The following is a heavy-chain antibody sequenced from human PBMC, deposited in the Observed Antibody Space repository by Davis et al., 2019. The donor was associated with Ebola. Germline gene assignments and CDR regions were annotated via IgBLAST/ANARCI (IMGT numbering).Heavy chain of an antibody. CDR1: GYTFTSYG. CDR3: ARDLATVTYRDGYDDY. V-gene: IGHV1-69*04. J-gene: IGHJ4*02. CDR2: IIPILGIA. D-gene: IGHD5-24*01. Sequence: AASVKVSCKASGYTFTSYGISWVRQAPGQGLEWMGRIIPILGIANYAQKFQGRVTITADKSTSTAYMELSSLRSEDTAVYYCARDLATVTYRDGYDDYWGQGTLVTVSS.